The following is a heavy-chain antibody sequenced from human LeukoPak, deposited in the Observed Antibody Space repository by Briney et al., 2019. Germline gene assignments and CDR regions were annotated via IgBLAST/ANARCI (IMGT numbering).Heavy chain of an antibody. CDR2: ISGSGGST. CDR1: GFTFSSYA. Sequence: GGSLRLSCAASGFTFSSYAMSWVRQAPGKGLEWVSAISGSGGSTYYADSVKGRFTISRDNSENTLYLQMNSLRAEDTAVYYCAKTHRYCSGGTCYLFDYWGQGALVTVSS. J-gene: IGHJ4*02. D-gene: IGHD2-15*01. V-gene: IGHV3-23*01. CDR3: AKTHRYCSGGTCYLFDY.